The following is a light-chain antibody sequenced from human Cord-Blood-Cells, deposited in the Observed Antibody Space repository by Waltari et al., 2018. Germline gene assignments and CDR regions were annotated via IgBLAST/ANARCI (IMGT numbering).Light chain of an antibody. V-gene: IGKV4-1*01. CDR1: QSVLYSSNNKNY. Sequence: DIVMTQSPDSLAVSLGERATINCKSSQSVLYSSNNKNYLAWYQQKPGQPPKLLIYWASTRESGVPYRFSGSGSWTDFTLTISSLQAEDVAVYYCQQYYSTPTWTFGQGTKVEIK. CDR2: WAS. J-gene: IGKJ1*01. CDR3: QQYYSTPTWT.